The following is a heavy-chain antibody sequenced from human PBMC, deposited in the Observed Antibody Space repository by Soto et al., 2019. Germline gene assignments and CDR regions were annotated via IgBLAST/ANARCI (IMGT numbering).Heavy chain of an antibody. D-gene: IGHD3-22*01. CDR2: INPDGSTT. J-gene: IGHJ4*02. V-gene: IGHV3-74*01. CDR1: GFTFSSYW. CDR3: IRDGYDYDSSSDYFGY. Sequence: PGGSLRLSCAASGFTFSSYWMGWVRQAPGKGLVWVSRINPDGSTTFYADSVKGRFTISRDNAKNTLYLQMNSLRAEDTAVYYCIRDGYDYDSSSDYFGYWGQGTLVTVSS.